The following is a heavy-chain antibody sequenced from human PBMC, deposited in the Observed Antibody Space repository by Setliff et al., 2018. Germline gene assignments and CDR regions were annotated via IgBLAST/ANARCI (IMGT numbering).Heavy chain of an antibody. D-gene: IGHD2-2*02. Sequence: PSETLSLTCAAYGGTFSDYHWTWIRQSPEKGLEWIGEINHRGSTNYNPSLKSRVTISIDTSKDQFSLKLISMTAADTAVYYCARHKYTHYMDVWDKGATVTVSS. CDR1: GGTFSDYH. V-gene: IGHV4-34*01. CDR2: INHRGST. J-gene: IGHJ6*03. CDR3: ARHKYTHYMDV.